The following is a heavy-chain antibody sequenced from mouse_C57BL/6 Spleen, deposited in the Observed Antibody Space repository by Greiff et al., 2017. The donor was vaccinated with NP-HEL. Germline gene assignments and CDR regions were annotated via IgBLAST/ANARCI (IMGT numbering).Heavy chain of an antibody. Sequence: VQLQQSGPELAKPGASVKISCKASGYAFSSSWMNWVKQRPGKGLEWIGRIYPGGGDTNYNGKFKGKATLTADKSSSTAYMQLSSLTSEDSAVYFCARDYGSRRDAMDYWGQGTSVTVSS. CDR2: IYPGGGDT. CDR1: GYAFSSSW. V-gene: IGHV1-82*01. CDR3: ARDYGSRRDAMDY. J-gene: IGHJ4*01. D-gene: IGHD1-1*01.